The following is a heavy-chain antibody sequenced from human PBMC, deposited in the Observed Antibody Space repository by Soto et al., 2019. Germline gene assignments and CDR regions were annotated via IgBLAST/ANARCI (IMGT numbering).Heavy chain of an antibody. CDR1: GYSFTNYW. CDR3: ARQDYNYAYFDF. Sequence: PGESLKISCKGSGYSFTNYWIGWVRQMPGKGLEWMGIIYPGDSDTRYSPSFQGQVIISVDQSISTAYLQWSSLQASDTAMYYCARQDYNYAYFDFWGQGTLVTV. D-gene: IGHD5-18*01. CDR2: IYPGDSDT. J-gene: IGHJ4*02. V-gene: IGHV5-51*01.